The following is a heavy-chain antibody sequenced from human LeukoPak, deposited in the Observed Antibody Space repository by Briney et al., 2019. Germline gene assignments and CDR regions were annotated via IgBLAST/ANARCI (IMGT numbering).Heavy chain of an antibody. Sequence: PGGSLRLSCAVSGFSVTNNYMSWVRQAPGKGLEWVSVFYVGGATYYADSVKGRFTISRDNSENTLYLQMKSLRAEDKAVYYCARGDGYNFFDYWGQGTLVTVSS. D-gene: IGHD5-24*01. CDR3: ARGDGYNFFDY. CDR2: FYVGGAT. V-gene: IGHV3-53*01. CDR1: GFSVTNNY. J-gene: IGHJ4*02.